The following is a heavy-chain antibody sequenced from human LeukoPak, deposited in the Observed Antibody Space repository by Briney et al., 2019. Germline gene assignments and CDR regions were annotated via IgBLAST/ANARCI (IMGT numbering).Heavy chain of an antibody. V-gene: IGHV3-30*02. CDR2: IRYDGSNK. CDR3: AKDLYLSPDY. D-gene: IGHD3-16*02. Sequence: PGGSLRLSCAASGFTFSSYGVHWVRQAPGKGLEWVAFIRYDGSNKYYADSVKGRFTISRDNSKNTLYLQMNSLRAEDTAVYYCAKDLYLSPDYWGQGTLVTVSS. J-gene: IGHJ4*02. CDR1: GFTFSSYG.